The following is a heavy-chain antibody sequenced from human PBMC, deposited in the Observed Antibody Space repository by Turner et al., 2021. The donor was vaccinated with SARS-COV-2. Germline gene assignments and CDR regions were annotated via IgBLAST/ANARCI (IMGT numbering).Heavy chain of an antibody. J-gene: IGHJ4*02. Sequence: QVQLQQWGAGLLKPSETLSLTCAVYGGSFSGHMWSWIRQSPGKGLEWIGDINHIGETNYNPSLKSRVTTSVDMSKSQFSLRLASVTAADTAVYFCARLVVVRAGVFIIRPYRRGYFDSWGQGTLVTVSS. CDR2: INHIGET. CDR3: ARLVVVRAGVFIIRPYRRGYFDS. D-gene: IGHD3-3*01. CDR1: GGSFSGHM. V-gene: IGHV4-34*01.